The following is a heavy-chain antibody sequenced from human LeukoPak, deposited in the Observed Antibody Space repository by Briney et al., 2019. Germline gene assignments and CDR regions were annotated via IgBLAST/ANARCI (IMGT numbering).Heavy chain of an antibody. CDR3: AREAVGYRGLDY. V-gene: IGHV3-48*03. D-gene: IGHD1-1*01. CDR1: GFTFSSYE. Sequence: GGSLRLSCAASGFTFSSYEMSWIRQAPGKGLEWVSYISGSGITIYYADSVNGRFTISRDNAKNSLYLQMNSLRAEDTAVYYCAREAVGYRGLDYWGQGTLVTVSS. CDR2: ISGSGITI. J-gene: IGHJ4*02.